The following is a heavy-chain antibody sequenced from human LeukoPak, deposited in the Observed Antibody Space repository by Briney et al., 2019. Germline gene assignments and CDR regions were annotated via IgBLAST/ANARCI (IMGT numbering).Heavy chain of an antibody. CDR2: IYYSGST. D-gene: IGHD4-11*01. Sequence: SETLSLTCTVSGSSISSYYWSWIRQPPGKGLEWIGYIYYSGSTNNNPSLKSRVTISVDTSKNQFSLRLSSVTAADTAVYYCARHPTTFSWFDPWGQGTLVTVSS. CDR1: GSSISSYY. CDR3: ARHPTTFSWFDP. V-gene: IGHV4-59*08. J-gene: IGHJ5*02.